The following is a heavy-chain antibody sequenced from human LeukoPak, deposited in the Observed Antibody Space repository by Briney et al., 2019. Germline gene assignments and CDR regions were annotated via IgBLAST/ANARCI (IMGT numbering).Heavy chain of an antibody. D-gene: IGHD1-14*01. CDR1: GGSFSGYY. CDR3: ARDTGGVFNWFDP. Sequence: PSETPSLTCAVYGGSFSGYYWSWIRQPPGKGLEWIGEINHSGSTNYNPSLKSRVTISVDTSKNQFSLKLSSVTAADTAVYYCARDTGGVFNWFDPWGQGTLVTVSS. J-gene: IGHJ5*02. V-gene: IGHV4-34*01. CDR2: INHSGST.